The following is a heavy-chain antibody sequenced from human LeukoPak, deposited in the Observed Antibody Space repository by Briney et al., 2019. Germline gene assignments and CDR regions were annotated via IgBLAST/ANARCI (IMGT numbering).Heavy chain of an antibody. CDR1: GGSFRGYY. J-gene: IGHJ6*03. D-gene: IGHD3-3*01. CDR3: ARAPEDFWSGPTMDV. CDR2: INHSGST. Sequence: PSETLSLTCAVYGGSFRGYYWSWIRHPPGKGLECVGEINHSGSTNYNPSLKSRVTISVDTSKNQFSLKLSSVTAADTAVYYCARAPEDFWSGPTMDVWGKGTTVTVSS. V-gene: IGHV4-34*01.